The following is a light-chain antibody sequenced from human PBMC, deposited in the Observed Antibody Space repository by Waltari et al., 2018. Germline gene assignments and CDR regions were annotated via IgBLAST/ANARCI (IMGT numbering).Light chain of an antibody. CDR3: QQYGSSSWT. CDR1: QSVSSSY. CDR2: GAS. J-gene: IGKJ1*01. V-gene: IGKV3-20*01. Sequence: EIVLTQSPATLSLSPGERPTLSCRASQSVSSSYLAWYQQKPGQAPRLLIYGASSRATGIPDRFSGSGSGTDFTLTISRLEPEDFAVYYCQQYGSSSWTFGQGTKVEIK.